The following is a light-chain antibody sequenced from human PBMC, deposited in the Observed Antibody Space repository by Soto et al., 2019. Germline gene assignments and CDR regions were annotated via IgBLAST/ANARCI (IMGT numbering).Light chain of an antibody. CDR2: ATS. CDR3: QQFGSYPLT. J-gene: IGKJ4*01. V-gene: IGKV3-20*01. CDR1: QSVSSY. Sequence: PGEGAPFSCNASQSVSSYLAWYQQKPGQAPRFLIYATSNRATGIPDRFSGGGSGTDFTLTISRLEPEDFAVYYCQQFGSYPLTFGGGTKVDIK.